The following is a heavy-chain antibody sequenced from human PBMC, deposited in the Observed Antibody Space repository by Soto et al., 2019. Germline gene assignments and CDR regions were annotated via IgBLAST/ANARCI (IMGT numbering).Heavy chain of an antibody. CDR1: GYTLTDFF. CDR2: INTNSGAT. Sequence: LVKVSCKAYGYTLTDFFLHSLPQAPGQGLEWMGWINTNSGATNYAQKFQGRVTITRDTSVNTAYLELIRLRSDDTAVYYCAKDKILPATIYGGAYNCFDPWGQGTLVTVSS. D-gene: IGHD5-12*01. V-gene: IGHV1-2*02. J-gene: IGHJ5*02. CDR3: AKDKILPATIYGGAYNCFDP.